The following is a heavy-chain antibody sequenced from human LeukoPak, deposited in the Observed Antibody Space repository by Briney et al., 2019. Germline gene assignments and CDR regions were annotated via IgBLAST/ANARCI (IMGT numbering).Heavy chain of an antibody. D-gene: IGHD6-13*01. J-gene: IGHJ4*02. CDR2: IYYSGST. CDR3: ARTPIAAAGFDY. CDR1: GGSISSSSYY. V-gene: IGHV4-39*07. Sequence: KPSETLSLTCTVSGGSISSSSYYWGWIRQPPGKGLEWIGSIYYSGSTYYNPSLKSRVTISVDTSKNQFSLKLSSVTAADTAVYYCARTPIAAAGFDYWGQGTLVTVSS.